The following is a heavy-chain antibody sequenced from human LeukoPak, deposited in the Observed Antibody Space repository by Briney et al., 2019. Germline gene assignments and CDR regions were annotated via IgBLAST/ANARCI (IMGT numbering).Heavy chain of an antibody. D-gene: IGHD3-22*01. J-gene: IGHJ4*02. CDR3: ARDRYDSRGCASDY. CDR1: GFTFSSYE. Sequence: PGGSLRLSCAASGFTFSSYEMNWVRQAPGKGLEWVSYISNNGESIFYADSVKGRFTMSRDNAKNTVFLQMSSLRAEDTAVYYCARDRYDSRGCASDYWGQGTLVTVSS. CDR2: ISNNGESI. V-gene: IGHV3-48*03.